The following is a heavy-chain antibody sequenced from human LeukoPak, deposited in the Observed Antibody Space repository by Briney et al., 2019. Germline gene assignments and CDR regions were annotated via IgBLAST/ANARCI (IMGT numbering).Heavy chain of an antibody. D-gene: IGHD3-3*01. Sequence: GGSLRLSCAASGFTFSSYAMSWVRQAPGKGLELVSAISGSGGSTYYADSVKGRFTISRDNSKNTLYLQMNSLRAEDTAVYYCAKDQRFLEWLAGYYFDYWGQGTLVTVSS. V-gene: IGHV3-23*01. CDR1: GFTFSSYA. CDR2: ISGSGGST. CDR3: AKDQRFLEWLAGYYFDY. J-gene: IGHJ4*02.